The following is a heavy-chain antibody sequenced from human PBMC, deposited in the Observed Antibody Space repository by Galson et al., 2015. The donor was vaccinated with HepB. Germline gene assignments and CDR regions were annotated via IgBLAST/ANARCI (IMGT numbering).Heavy chain of an antibody. CDR1: GGTFSSYA. D-gene: IGHD6-6*01. Sequence: SVKVSCKASGGTFSSYAISWVRQAPGQGLEWMGGIIPIFGTANYAQKFQGRVTITADESTSTAYMELSSLRSEDTAVYYCARDGLITSGIAARPGHYYYYYMDVWGKGTTVTVSS. V-gene: IGHV1-69*13. J-gene: IGHJ6*03. CDR3: ARDGLITSGIAARPGHYYYYYMDV. CDR2: IIPIFGTA.